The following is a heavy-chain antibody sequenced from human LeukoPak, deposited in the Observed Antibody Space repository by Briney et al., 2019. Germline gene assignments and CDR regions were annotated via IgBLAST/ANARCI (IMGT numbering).Heavy chain of an antibody. D-gene: IGHD3-10*01. V-gene: IGHV1-69*01. CDR2: IIPIFGTA. CDR3: ARVSRGITSDALDI. Sequence: ASVKVSCKASGGTFSSYAISWVRQAPGQGLEWMGGIIPIFGTANYAQKFQGRVTITADESTSTAYMELSSLRSEDTAVYYCARVSRGITSDALDIWGQGTMVTVSS. CDR1: GGTFSSYA. J-gene: IGHJ3*02.